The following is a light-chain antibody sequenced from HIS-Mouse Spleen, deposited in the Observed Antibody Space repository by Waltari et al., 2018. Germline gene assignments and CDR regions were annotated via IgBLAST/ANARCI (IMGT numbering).Light chain of an antibody. CDR3: QAWDSSYSV. V-gene: IGLV3-1*01. CDR1: KLGVKY. J-gene: IGLJ2*01. CDR2: QDS. Sequence: SYELPQRPSATVSPGQTASITCSGDKLGVKYSCCYQQKPGQSPVLLISQDSKRPSGIPERFSGSNSGNTATLTISGTQAMDEADYYCQAWDSSYSVFGGGTKLTVL.